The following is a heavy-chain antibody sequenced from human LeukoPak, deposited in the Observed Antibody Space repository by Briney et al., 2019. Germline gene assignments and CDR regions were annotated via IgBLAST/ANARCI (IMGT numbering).Heavy chain of an antibody. D-gene: IGHD4-11*01. CDR3: ARGIDYRGGYFDY. J-gene: IGHJ4*02. CDR1: SGSISSGDYY. CDR2: IYYSGST. Sequence: SQTLSLTCTVSSGSISSGDYYWCWIRQPPGKGLEWIGYIYYSGSTYYNPSLKSRVTISVDTSKNQFSLKLSSVTAADTAVYYCARGIDYRGGYFDYWGQGTLVTVSS. V-gene: IGHV4-30-4*08.